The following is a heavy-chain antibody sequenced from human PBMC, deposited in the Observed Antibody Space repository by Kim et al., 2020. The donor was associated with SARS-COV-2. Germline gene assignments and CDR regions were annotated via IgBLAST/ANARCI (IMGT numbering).Heavy chain of an antibody. J-gene: IGHJ4*02. D-gene: IGHD3-22*01. CDR3: RIYYDSSGYYFFDY. V-gene: IGHV4-39*01. Sequence: NPSLKSRVTISVDTSKNQFSLKLSSVTAADTAVYYCRIYYDSSGYYFFDYWGQGTLVTVSS.